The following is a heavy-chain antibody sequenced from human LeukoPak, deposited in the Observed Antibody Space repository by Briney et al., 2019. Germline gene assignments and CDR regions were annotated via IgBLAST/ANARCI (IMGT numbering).Heavy chain of an antibody. D-gene: IGHD3-16*01. CDR3: TRGAGWLIDY. V-gene: IGHV4-61*05. CDR2: FHNSGTS. CDR1: GGSISSSSYY. Sequence: PSETLSLTCTVSGGSISSSSYYRGWIRQPPGKGLEWIGYFHNSGTSTYNPSLKSQVTISADTSKNQFSLKLNSLTTADTAVYYCTRGAGWLIDYWGQGILVTVSS. J-gene: IGHJ4*02.